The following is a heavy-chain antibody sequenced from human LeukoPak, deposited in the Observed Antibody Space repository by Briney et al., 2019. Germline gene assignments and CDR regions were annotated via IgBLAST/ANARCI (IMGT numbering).Heavy chain of an antibody. CDR1: GFTFSSYR. J-gene: IGHJ1*01. Sequence: GGSLRLSCAASGFTFSSYRMNWVRQAPGKGLEWVSYISSTSTTIYYADSVKGRFTISRDNAKNSLYLQMNSLRVEDTAIYYCAKVAKYYYGSETYYFFAHWGQGTPVTASS. CDR2: ISSTSTTI. V-gene: IGHV3-48*04. D-gene: IGHD3-10*01. CDR3: AKVAKYYYGSETYYFFAH.